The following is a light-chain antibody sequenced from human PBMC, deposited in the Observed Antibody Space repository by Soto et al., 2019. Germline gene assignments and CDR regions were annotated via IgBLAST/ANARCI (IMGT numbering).Light chain of an antibody. CDR1: SSNIGAGYD. CDR3: QSYDSSLGGSTL. V-gene: IGLV1-40*01. CDR2: GNS. J-gene: IGLJ2*01. Sequence: QSVLTQPPSVSGAPGQRVTISCTGSSSNIGAGYDVHWYQQLPGTAPKLLIYGNSNRPSGVPDRFSGSKSGTSASLAITGLQAEDEADYYCQSYDSSLGGSTLFGGGTKLTVL.